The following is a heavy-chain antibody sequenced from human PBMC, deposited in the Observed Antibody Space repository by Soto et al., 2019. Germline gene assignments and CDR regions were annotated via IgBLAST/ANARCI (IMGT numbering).Heavy chain of an antibody. J-gene: IGHJ6*02. CDR1: GYTFNNYG. V-gene: IGHV1-18*01. Sequence: QDQLVQSGAEVKKPGASVKVSCKASGYTFNNYGISWVRQAPGQGLDWMGWISAYNGNRNYAQKFQARVSMTTETSTSTAYMEMRSLRSDDTAVYYCARGASHYYCYYGMDVWGQGTTVTVSS. CDR3: ARGASHYYCYYGMDV. CDR2: ISAYNGNR.